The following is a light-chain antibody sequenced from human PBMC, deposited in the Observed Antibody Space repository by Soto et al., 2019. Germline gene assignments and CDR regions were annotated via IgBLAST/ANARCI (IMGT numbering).Light chain of an antibody. Sequence: EIVMTQSPATLSVSPGERPTLSCRASQSVSSNLAWYQQKPGQAPSLLIYGASTRATGIPARFSGSGSGTEFTLTISSLQSEDFAVYYCQQYNNWPPYTFGQGTKLEIK. V-gene: IGKV3-15*01. CDR2: GAS. J-gene: IGKJ2*01. CDR1: QSVSSN. CDR3: QQYNNWPPYT.